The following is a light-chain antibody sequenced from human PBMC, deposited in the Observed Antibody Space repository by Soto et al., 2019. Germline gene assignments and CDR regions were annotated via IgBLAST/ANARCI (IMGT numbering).Light chain of an antibody. Sequence: QSALTQPPSASGSPGQSVTISCTGTSSDVGGYNYVSWYQQHPGKAPKVMIYEVSKRPSGVPDRFSGSKSGNTASLTVSGLQAEAEADYYCISYAGSNNFVVFGGGTKLTVL. CDR3: ISYAGSNNFVV. CDR1: SSDVGGYNY. CDR2: EVS. J-gene: IGLJ2*01. V-gene: IGLV2-8*01.